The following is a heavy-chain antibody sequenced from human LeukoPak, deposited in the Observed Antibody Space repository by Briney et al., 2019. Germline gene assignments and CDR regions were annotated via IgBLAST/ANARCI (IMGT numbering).Heavy chain of an antibody. J-gene: IGHJ4*02. CDR3: AKDFSGYDLSGVDY. CDR1: GFTFSSYS. V-gene: IGHV3-21*04. Sequence: AGGSLRLSCAASGFTFSSYSMNWVRQAPGKGLEWVSSISSSSSYIYYADSVKGRFTISRDNAKNSLYLQMNSLRAEDTALYYCAKDFSGYDLSGVDYWGQGTLVTVSS. CDR2: ISSSSSYI. D-gene: IGHD5-12*01.